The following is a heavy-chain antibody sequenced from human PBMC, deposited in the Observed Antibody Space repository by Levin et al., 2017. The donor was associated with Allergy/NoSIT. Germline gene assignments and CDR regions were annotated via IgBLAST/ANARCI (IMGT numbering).Heavy chain of an antibody. CDR2: FDPEDGET. D-gene: IGHD1-26*01. CDR1: GYTLTELS. Sequence: GESLKISCKVSGYTLTELSMHWVRQAPGKGLEWMGGFDPEDGETIYAQKFQGRVTMTEDTSTDTAYMELSSLRSEDTAVYYCATDPLGSYNYWYFDLWGRGTLVTVSS. CDR3: ATDPLGSYNYWYFDL. J-gene: IGHJ2*01. V-gene: IGHV1-24*01.